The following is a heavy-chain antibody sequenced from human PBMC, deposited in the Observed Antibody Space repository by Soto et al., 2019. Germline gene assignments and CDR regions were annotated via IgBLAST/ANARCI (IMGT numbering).Heavy chain of an antibody. V-gene: IGHV1-18*01. CDR3: ARDPPTSEKAAHLTHDY. Sequence: GASVKVSCKASGYTFTSYGISWVRQAPGQGLEWMGWISAYNGNTNYAQKLQGRVTMTTDTSTSTAYMELRSLRSDDTAVYYCARDPPTSEKAAHLTHDYWGQGTLVTVSS. CDR2: ISAYNGNT. CDR1: GYTFTSYG. D-gene: IGHD2-15*01. J-gene: IGHJ4*02.